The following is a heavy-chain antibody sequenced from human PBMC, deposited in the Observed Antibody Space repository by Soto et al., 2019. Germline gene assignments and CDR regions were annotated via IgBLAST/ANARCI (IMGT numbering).Heavy chain of an antibody. Sequence: EVQLLESGGGLVQPGGSLRLSCAASGFTFSSYAMSWVRQAPGNGLEWVSAISGSGGSTYYADSVKGRFTISRDNSKNTLYLQMNSLRAEDTAVYYCSKSDFWSGYSFDYWGHGPLVTVSS. CDR3: SKSDFWSGYSFDY. J-gene: IGHJ4*01. CDR1: GFTFSSYA. D-gene: IGHD3-3*01. CDR2: ISGSGGST. V-gene: IGHV3-23*01.